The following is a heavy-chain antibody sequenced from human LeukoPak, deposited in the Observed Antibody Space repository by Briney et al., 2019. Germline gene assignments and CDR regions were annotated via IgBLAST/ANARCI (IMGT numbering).Heavy chain of an antibody. Sequence: EASVKVSCKASGYTFTGYYMHWVRQAPGQGLEWMGWINPNSGGTNYAQKFQGRVTMTRDTSISTAYVELSSLRSEDTAVYYCASRDRPAWDYDILTGPGAFDIWGQGTMVTVSS. CDR1: GYTFTGYY. CDR3: ASRDRPAWDYDILTGPGAFDI. V-gene: IGHV1-2*02. J-gene: IGHJ3*02. CDR2: INPNSGGT. D-gene: IGHD3-9*01.